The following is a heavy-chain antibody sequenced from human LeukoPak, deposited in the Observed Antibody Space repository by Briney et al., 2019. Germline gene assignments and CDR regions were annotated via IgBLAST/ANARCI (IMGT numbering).Heavy chain of an antibody. CDR1: GFTFTSYW. Sequence: GGSLRLPCAASGFTFTSYWMHWVRQIPGKGLVWVSRIKYDGSSTTYADSVKGRFTISRDNAKNTLYLQMNSLRAEDTAVYYCARDCDTSGNYYGWFDPWGQGALVTVSS. J-gene: IGHJ5*02. D-gene: IGHD3-22*01. CDR2: IKYDGSST. CDR3: ARDCDTSGNYYGWFDP. V-gene: IGHV3-74*01.